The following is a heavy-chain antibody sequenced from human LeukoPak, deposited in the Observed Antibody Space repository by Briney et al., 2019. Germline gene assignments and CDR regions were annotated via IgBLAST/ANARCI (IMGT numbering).Heavy chain of an antibody. CDR2: ISGSTGST. CDR1: GFTFSNYA. D-gene: IGHD4-17*01. V-gene: IGHV3-48*02. J-gene: IGHJ4*02. CDR3: ARGYGDYV. Sequence: QPGGSLRLSCAASGFTFSNYAMNWVRQAPGKGLEWVSLISGSTGSTYYADSVKGRFTISKDNAKNSLYLQMNSLRDEDTAVYYCARGYGDYVWGQGTLVTVSS.